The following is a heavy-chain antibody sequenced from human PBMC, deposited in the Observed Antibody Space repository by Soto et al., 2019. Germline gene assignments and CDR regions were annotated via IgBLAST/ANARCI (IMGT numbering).Heavy chain of an antibody. V-gene: IGHV1-69*01. J-gene: IGHJ6*02. Sequence: QVQLVQSGAEVKKPGSSVKVSCKASGGTFSSYAISWVRQAPGQGLEWMGGIIPISGTANYAQKFQGRVTITADESTSTAYMELSSRRSEDTAVYYCARSQGSSTSLEIYYYYYYGMDAWGQGTTVTVSS. CDR3: ARSQGSSTSLEIYYYYYYGMDA. CDR2: IIPISGTA. D-gene: IGHD2-2*01. CDR1: GGTFSSYA.